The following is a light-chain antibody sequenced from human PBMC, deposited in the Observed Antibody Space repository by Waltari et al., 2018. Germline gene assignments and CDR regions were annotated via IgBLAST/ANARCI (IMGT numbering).Light chain of an antibody. Sequence: EIVLTPSPATLSLSPGDRATLSCRASQSVSSSLAWYHQKPGQAPRLLIYGASSRATGIPDRFSGSGSGTDFTLTISSLEPEDFAVYYCQQYSNWPLTFGGGTKVEIK. V-gene: IGKV3-15*01. CDR1: QSVSSS. CDR3: QQYSNWPLT. J-gene: IGKJ4*01. CDR2: GAS.